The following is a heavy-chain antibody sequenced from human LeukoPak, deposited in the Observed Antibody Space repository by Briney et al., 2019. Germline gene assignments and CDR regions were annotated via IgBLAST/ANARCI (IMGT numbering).Heavy chain of an antibody. J-gene: IGHJ4*02. CDR3: ARITMVRGVITPDY. Sequence: GGSLRLSCAVFGSTLSNYWMSWVRQAPGKGLEWVANVNQDGSEKYYVDSAKGRFTISRDNAKNSLYLQMNSLRAEDTAVYYCARITMVRGVITPDYWGQGTLVTVSS. CDR1: GSTLSNYW. V-gene: IGHV3-7*02. CDR2: VNQDGSEK. D-gene: IGHD3-10*01.